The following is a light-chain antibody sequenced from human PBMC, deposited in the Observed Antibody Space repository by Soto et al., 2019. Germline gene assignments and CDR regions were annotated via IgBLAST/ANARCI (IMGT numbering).Light chain of an antibody. J-gene: IGKJ1*01. V-gene: IGKV3-20*01. CDR1: QSVSSSY. CDR3: QQYGSSRT. CDR2: GAS. Sequence: EIGFTQSPGTLSLSPGERATLSCRASQSVSSSYLAWYQQKPGQAPRLLIYGASSRATGIPDRFSGSGSGTDFTLTISRLEPEDFAVYYCQQYGSSRTFGQGTTGDIK.